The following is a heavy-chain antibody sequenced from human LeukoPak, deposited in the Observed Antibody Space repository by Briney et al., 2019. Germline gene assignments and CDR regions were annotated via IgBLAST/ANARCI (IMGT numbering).Heavy chain of an antibody. CDR2: ISGSGGST. Sequence: GGSLRLSCAASGFTFSSYAMSWVRQAPGKGLEWVSAISGSGGSTYYADSVEGRFTISRDNSKNTLYLQMNSLRAEDTAVYYCARPLLYDTLTGYYRDWGQGTLVTVSS. V-gene: IGHV3-23*01. CDR3: ARPLLYDTLTGYYRD. J-gene: IGHJ4*02. CDR1: GFTFSSYA. D-gene: IGHD3-9*01.